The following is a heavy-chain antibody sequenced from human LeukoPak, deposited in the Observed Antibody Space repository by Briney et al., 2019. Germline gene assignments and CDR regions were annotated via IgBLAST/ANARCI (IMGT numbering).Heavy chain of an antibody. Sequence: SQTLSLTCAISEYSVSSNSAAWNWIRQSPSRGLEWLGRTYYRSKWYYDYAVSVESRITINPDTSKNHFSLQLNSVTPEDTAVYYCARGPQLVDYYYIDVWGKGTTVTVSS. D-gene: IGHD6-13*01. J-gene: IGHJ6*03. V-gene: IGHV6-1*01. CDR3: ARGPQLVDYYYIDV. CDR2: TYYRSKWYY. CDR1: EYSVSSNSAA.